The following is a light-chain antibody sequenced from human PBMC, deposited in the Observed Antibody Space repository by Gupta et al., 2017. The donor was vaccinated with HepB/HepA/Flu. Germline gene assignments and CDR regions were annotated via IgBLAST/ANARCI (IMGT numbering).Light chain of an antibody. V-gene: IGLV2-14*01. J-gene: IGLJ2*01. CDR3: SSYTRDNTLA. CDR2: DVS. Sequence: QSALAQPASVSGSPGPWITISCTGTSRDVGYYDYVSWYQQHPGKAPQLMIYDVSYRPSGVSNRFSGSKSGNTASLTISGLQAEDEADYYCSSYTRDNTLAFGGGTKLTV. CDR1: SRDVGYYDY.